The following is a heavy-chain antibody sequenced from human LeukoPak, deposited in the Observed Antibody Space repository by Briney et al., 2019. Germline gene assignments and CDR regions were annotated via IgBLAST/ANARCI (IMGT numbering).Heavy chain of an antibody. CDR1: GGSFSGYY. V-gene: IGHV4-34*01. J-gene: IGHJ6*02. CDR2: INHSGST. D-gene: IGHD6-13*01. CDR3: ARGGTGYSSSWYKYYYYGMDV. Sequence: SEALSLTCAVYGGSFSGYYWSWIRQPPGKGLEWIGKINHSGSTNYNPSLKSRVTISVDTSKNQFSLKLSSVTAADTAVYYCARGGTGYSSSWYKYYYYGMDVWGQGTTVTVSS.